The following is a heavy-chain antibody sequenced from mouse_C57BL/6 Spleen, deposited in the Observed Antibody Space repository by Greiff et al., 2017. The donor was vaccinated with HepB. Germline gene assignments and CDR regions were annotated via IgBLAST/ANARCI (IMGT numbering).Heavy chain of an antibody. CDR2: IYPGDGDT. J-gene: IGHJ3*01. CDR3: ARDGRFAY. Sequence: VQLVESGAELVKPGASVKISCKASGYAFSSYWMNWVKQRPGKGLEWIGQIYPGDGDTNYNGKFKGKATLTADKSSSTAYMQLSSLTSEDSAVYFCARDGRFAYWGQGTLVTVSA. CDR1: GYAFSSYW. D-gene: IGHD2-3*01. V-gene: IGHV1-80*01.